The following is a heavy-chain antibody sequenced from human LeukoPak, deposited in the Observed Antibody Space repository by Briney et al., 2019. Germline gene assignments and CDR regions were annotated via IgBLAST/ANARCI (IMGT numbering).Heavy chain of an antibody. CDR1: GFTFDDYA. J-gene: IGHJ6*03. V-gene: IGHV3-9*01. Sequence: GGSLRLSCAATGFTFDDYAMHWVRQAPGKGLEWVSGISWNSGSIGYADSVKGRFTISRDNSKNTLYLQMNSLRAEDTAVYYCAKGMGWSGYVFPYYYYMDVWGKGTTVTVSS. CDR3: AKGMGWSGYVFPYYYYMDV. D-gene: IGHD5-12*01. CDR2: ISWNSGSI.